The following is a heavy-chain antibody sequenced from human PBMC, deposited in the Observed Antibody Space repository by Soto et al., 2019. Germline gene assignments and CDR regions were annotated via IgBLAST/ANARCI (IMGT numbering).Heavy chain of an antibody. CDR2: IIPMFGTA. J-gene: IGHJ5*02. Sequence: SVKVSCKASGGSFSSYVISWVRQAPGQGLELMGGIIPMFGTANYEQRFQGRLTINADERTNTAYMELSTLRSEDSAVYYCATSSRKHCRGDTCFENWFDPWGQGTRVTVYS. V-gene: IGHV1-69*13. CDR1: GGSFSSYV. CDR3: ATSSRKHCRGDTCFENWFDP. D-gene: IGHD2-21*02.